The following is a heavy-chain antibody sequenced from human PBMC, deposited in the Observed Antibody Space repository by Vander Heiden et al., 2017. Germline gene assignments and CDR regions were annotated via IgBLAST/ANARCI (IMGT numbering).Heavy chain of an antibody. Sequence: QVQLQQWGAGLLKPSETLSLTCAVYGGSFSGYYWSWIRQPPGKGLEWIGEINHSGSTNYNPSLKSRVTISVDTSKNQFSLKLSSVTAADTAVYYCARRYYDYGWGSYRPLDYWGQGTLVTVSS. CDR2: INHSGST. CDR3: ARRYYDYGWGSYRPLDY. CDR1: GGSFSGYY. V-gene: IGHV4-34*01. J-gene: IGHJ4*02. D-gene: IGHD3-16*02.